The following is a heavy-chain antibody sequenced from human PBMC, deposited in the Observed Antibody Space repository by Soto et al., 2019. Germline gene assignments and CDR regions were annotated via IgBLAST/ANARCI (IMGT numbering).Heavy chain of an antibody. V-gene: IGHV3-33*01. Sequence: QVQLVESGGGVVQPGRSLRLSCAASGFTFSSYGMHWVRQAPGKGLEWVAVIWYDGSNKYYADSVKGRFTISRDNSKNTLYLQMNSLRAEDTAVYYCARDDGCYSRGCPYDYWGQGTLVTVSS. CDR1: GFTFSSYG. CDR3: ARDDGCYSRGCPYDY. D-gene: IGHD4-4*01. J-gene: IGHJ4*02. CDR2: IWYDGSNK.